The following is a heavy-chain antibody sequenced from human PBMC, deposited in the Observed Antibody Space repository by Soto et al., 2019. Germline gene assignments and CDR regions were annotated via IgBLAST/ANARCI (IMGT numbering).Heavy chain of an antibody. J-gene: IGHJ4*02. CDR2: ISAYNGNT. V-gene: IGHV1-18*04. CDR3: AISSWGPIAAAGWDLDY. Sequence: ASVKVSCKASGYTFTSYGISWVRQAPGQGLEWMGWISAYNGNTNYAKKLKGRVTITTNTSPSTAYKEQRSLRSDDTAVYYCAISSWGPIAAAGWDLDYWGQGTLVTVSS. CDR1: GYTFTSYG. D-gene: IGHD6-13*01.